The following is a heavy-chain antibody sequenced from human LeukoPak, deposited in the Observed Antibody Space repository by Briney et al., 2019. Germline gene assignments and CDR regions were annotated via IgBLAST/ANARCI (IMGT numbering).Heavy chain of an antibody. CDR2: ISSSGSTI. Sequence: PGGSLRLSCAASGFTFSDYYMSWIRQAPGKGLEWVSYISSSGSTIYYADSVKGRFTISRDNAKNSLYLQMNSLRAEDTAVYYCARDLHYYDSSGYYRYYYYYGVDVWGQGTTVTVSS. CDR1: GFTFSDYY. V-gene: IGHV3-11*01. J-gene: IGHJ6*02. D-gene: IGHD3-22*01. CDR3: ARDLHYYDSSGYYRYYYYYGVDV.